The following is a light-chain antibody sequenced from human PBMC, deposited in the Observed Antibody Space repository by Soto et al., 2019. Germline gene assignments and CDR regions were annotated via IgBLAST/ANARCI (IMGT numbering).Light chain of an antibody. Sequence: QSVLTQPPSVSAAPGQKVTISCSGSSSNIESNYVSWFQQLPRTAPNLLIYENNKRPSGFPDRFSASKSGTSATLVITGLQTGDEADYFCGAWDISLSAYVFGTGTKLTVL. J-gene: IGLJ1*01. CDR2: ENN. CDR3: GAWDISLSAYV. CDR1: SSNIESNY. V-gene: IGLV1-51*02.